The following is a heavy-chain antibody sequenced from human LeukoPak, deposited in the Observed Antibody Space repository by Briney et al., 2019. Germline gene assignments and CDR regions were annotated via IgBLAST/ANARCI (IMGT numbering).Heavy chain of an antibody. CDR3: AREWQGGIAAAGTRIEGDY. Sequence: PGGSLRLSCAVSGFSVSGYWMTWVRQAPGKGLEWVANIKKDGSEKNYVDSVKGRFTISRDNAENSLFLQMNSLRVEDTAVYYCAREWQGGIAAAGTRIEGDYWGQGTLVAVSS. CDR1: GFSVSGYW. J-gene: IGHJ4*02. CDR2: IKKDGSEK. D-gene: IGHD6-13*01. V-gene: IGHV3-7*01.